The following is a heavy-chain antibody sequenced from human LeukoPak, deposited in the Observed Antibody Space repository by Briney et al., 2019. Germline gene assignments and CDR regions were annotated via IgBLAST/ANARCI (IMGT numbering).Heavy chain of an antibody. V-gene: IGHV3-21*01. D-gene: IGHD2-15*01. CDR1: GFTFSSYS. CDR3: ARDQWASSTVVVVADTSAFSS. J-gene: IGHJ5*02. Sequence: GGSLRLSCAASGFTFSSYSMNWVRQAPGKGLEWVSSISSSSSYIYYADSVKGRFTISRDNAKNSLYLQMNSLRAEDTAVYYCARDQWASSTVVVVADTSAFSSWGQGTLVTVSS. CDR2: ISSSSSYI.